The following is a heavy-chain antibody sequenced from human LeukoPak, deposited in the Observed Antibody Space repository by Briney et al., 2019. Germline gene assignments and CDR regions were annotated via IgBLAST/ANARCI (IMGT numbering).Heavy chain of an antibody. D-gene: IGHD1-26*01. CDR3: AREARVGGALQY. J-gene: IGHJ4*02. CDR2: INPDGSIR. V-gene: IGHV3-74*03. Sequence: PGGSLRLSCAASGLTFSTYWMHWVRQAPGKGLAWVAHINPDGSIRTYANSVQGRVTISRDTAKDTLFLQMNSLRAEDTAVYYCAREARVGGALQYWGQGTPVTVSS. CDR1: GLTFSTYW.